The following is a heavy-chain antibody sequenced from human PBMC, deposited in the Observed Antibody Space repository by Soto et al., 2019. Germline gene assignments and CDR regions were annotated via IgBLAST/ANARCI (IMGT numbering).Heavy chain of an antibody. CDR3: ARASIAARPRIGGPYYLRYYGMDV. CDR1: GGTFSSYA. CDR2: IIPIFGTA. Sequence: GASLKVSCKASGGTFSSYAITWVRQAPGQGLEWMGGIIPIFGTANYAQKFQGRVTITADESTSTAYMELSSLRSEDTAVYYCARASIAARPRIGGPYYLRYYGMDVWGQGTTVTVSS. V-gene: IGHV1-69*13. D-gene: IGHD6-6*01. J-gene: IGHJ6*02.